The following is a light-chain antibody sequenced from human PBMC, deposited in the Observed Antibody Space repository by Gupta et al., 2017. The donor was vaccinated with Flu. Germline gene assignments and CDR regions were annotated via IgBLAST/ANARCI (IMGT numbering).Light chain of an antibody. CDR3: CSYANTNTLL. CDR1: SSDVGNYNL. CDR2: EGS. J-gene: IGLJ3*02. Sequence: QSALTQTASVSGSPGQSITISCTGTSSDVGNYNLVSWYQQHPGEAPKLIIYEGSKRPSGFSNRFSGSKSGNTASLTISGLQAEGEADYYCCSYANTNTLLFGGGTRLTVL. V-gene: IGLV2-23*01.